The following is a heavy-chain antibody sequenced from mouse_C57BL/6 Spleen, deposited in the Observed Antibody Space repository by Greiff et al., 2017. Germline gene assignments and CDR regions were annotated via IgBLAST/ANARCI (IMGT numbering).Heavy chain of an antibody. Sequence: VQLQQSGPELVKPGASVKISCKASGYAFSSSWMNWVKQRPGKGLEWIGRIYPGDGDTNYNGKFKGKATLTADKSSSTAYMQLSSLTSEDSAVYFCATNWDVGFDDWGKGTTLTASS. V-gene: IGHV1-82*01. D-gene: IGHD4-1*02. CDR1: GYAFSSSW. CDR2: IYPGDGDT. J-gene: IGHJ2*01. CDR3: ATNWDVGFDD.